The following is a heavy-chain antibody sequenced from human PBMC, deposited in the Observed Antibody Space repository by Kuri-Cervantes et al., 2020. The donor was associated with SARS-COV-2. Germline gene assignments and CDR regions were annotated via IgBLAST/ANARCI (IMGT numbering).Heavy chain of an antibody. V-gene: IGHV3-33*08. D-gene: IGHD3-16*01. CDR2: IWYDGGNE. CDR1: GFTFSNYV. J-gene: IGHJ6*03. Sequence: GGSLRLSCVASGFTFSNYVIHWVRQAPGKGLEWVAVIWYDGGNEYYAGSVKGRFTISRDNFKNTVSLHMNSLRAEDTAMYYCARGAANYYYMDVWGKGTTVTVYS. CDR3: ARGAANYYYMDV.